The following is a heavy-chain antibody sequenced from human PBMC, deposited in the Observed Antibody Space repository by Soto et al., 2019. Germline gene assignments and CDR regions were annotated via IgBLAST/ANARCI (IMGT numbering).Heavy chain of an antibody. CDR1: GFTFSSYW. CDR2: IKQDGSEK. CDR3: ARATGHYDFWSGYSRNWFDP. J-gene: IGHJ5*02. D-gene: IGHD3-3*01. Sequence: GGSLRLSCAASGFTFSSYWMSWVRQAPGKGLEWVANIKQDGSEKYYVDSVKGRFTISRDNAKNSLYLQMNSLRAEDTAVYYCARATGHYDFWSGYSRNWFDPWGQGTLVTVSS. V-gene: IGHV3-7*05.